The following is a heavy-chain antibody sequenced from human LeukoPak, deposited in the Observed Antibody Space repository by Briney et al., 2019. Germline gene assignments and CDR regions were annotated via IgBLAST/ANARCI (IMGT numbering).Heavy chain of an antibody. CDR1: GGSISSYY. D-gene: IGHD3-22*01. CDR2: IYDSGST. V-gene: IGHV4-59*01. Sequence: SETLSLTCTVSGGSISSYYWSWVRQPPGKGLEWSGYIYDSGSTNYNPSLTSRVTISVDTSKNQFSLKLSSVTAADTAVYYCARDRSSGYYYPFDYWGQGTLVTVSS. CDR3: ARDRSSGYYYPFDY. J-gene: IGHJ4*02.